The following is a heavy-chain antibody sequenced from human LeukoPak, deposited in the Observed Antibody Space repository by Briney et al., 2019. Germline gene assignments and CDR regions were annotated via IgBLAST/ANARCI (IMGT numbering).Heavy chain of an antibody. Sequence: SVKVSCKASGGTFSSYAISWVRQAPGQGLEWMGGIIPIFGTANYAQKFQGRVTITADESTSTAYMELSSLRSEDTAVYYCASLIWSGYSYYMDVWGKGTTVTVSS. J-gene: IGHJ6*03. V-gene: IGHV1-69*13. D-gene: IGHD3-3*01. CDR1: GGTFSSYA. CDR2: IIPIFGTA. CDR3: ASLIWSGYSYYMDV.